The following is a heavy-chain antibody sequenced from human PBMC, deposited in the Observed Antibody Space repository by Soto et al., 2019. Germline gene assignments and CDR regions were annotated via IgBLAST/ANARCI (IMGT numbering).Heavy chain of an antibody. CDR2: ISSSGSFM. CDR1: GFSFSSDS. Sequence: LRLSCAASGFSFSSDSMGWVRQAPGKGLEWVSSISSSGSFMNYADSVKGRFTISRDNAKNSLYLQMSGLKDEDTAVYYCARDPPTGTTLDWADSWGQGTLVTVSS. V-gene: IGHV3-21*01. J-gene: IGHJ4*02. CDR3: ARDPPTGTTLDWADS. D-gene: IGHD1-7*01.